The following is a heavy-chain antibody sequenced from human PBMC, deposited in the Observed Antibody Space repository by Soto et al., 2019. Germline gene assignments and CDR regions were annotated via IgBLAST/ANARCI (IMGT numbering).Heavy chain of an antibody. CDR2: IYYSGST. CDR1: GVSISSSSYY. Sequence: PSETLSLTCTVSGVSISSSSYYWAWIRQPPGKGLEWIGSIYYSGSTYYNPSLKSRVTISVDTSKNQFSLKLSSVTAADTAVYYCARKAYDAFDIWGQGTMVTVSS. J-gene: IGHJ3*02. V-gene: IGHV4-39*01. CDR3: ARKAYDAFDI.